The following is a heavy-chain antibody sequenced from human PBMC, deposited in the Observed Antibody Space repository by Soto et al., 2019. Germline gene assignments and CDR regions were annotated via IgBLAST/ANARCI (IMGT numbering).Heavy chain of an antibody. V-gene: IGHV1-69*13. CDR2: IIPIFGTA. J-gene: IGHJ3*02. D-gene: IGHD5-18*01. CDR1: GGTFSSYA. Sequence: SVKVSCKASGGTFSSYAISWVRQAPGQGLEWMGGIIPIFGTANYAQKFQGRVTITADESTSTAYMELSSLRSEDTAVYYCARDDGYSYGPAAFDIWGQGTMVTVSS. CDR3: ARDDGYSYGPAAFDI.